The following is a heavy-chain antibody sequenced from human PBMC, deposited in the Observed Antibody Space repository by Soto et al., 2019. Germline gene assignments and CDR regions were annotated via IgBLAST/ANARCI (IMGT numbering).Heavy chain of an antibody. CDR3: ARDEGAYCGGDCYPLDYYYYGMDV. CDR2: INPSGGST. D-gene: IGHD2-21*02. V-gene: IGHV1-46*01. J-gene: IGHJ6*02. CDR1: GYTFTTYY. Sequence: ASVKVSCKTSGYTFTTYYLHWVRQAPGQGLEWMGIINPSGGSTTYAQKFQGRVTMTRDTSMSTVYMELSSLRSEDTAVYYCARDEGAYCGGDCYPLDYYYYGMDVWGQGTTVTVSS.